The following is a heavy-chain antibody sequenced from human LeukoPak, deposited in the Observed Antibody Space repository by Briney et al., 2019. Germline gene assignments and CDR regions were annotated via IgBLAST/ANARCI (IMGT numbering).Heavy chain of an antibody. CDR2: ISSSSVYI. CDR1: GFTFSSYS. J-gene: IGHJ3*02. CDR3: ARGNYYDSSGYRSPAFDI. V-gene: IGHV3-21*01. Sequence: PGGSLRLSCATSGFTFSSYSMKWVRQAPGKGLEWVSSISSSSVYIDYADSVKGRFTISRDNAKNSLYLQMASLRAEDTAVYYCARGNYYDSSGYRSPAFDIWGQGTMVTVSS. D-gene: IGHD3-22*01.